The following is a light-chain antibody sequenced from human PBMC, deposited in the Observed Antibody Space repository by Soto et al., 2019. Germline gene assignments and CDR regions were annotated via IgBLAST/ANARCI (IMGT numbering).Light chain of an antibody. CDR2: GAS. J-gene: IGKJ5*01. Sequence: EIVLTQSPGTLSLSPGERATLSCRASQSVSSSYLAWYQQKPGQAPRLLIYGASSRATGIPDRFSGSGSGTVFTLTISRLEPEDVAEYYYQQYGTSITFGQGTQLEIK. V-gene: IGKV3-20*01. CDR3: QQYGTSIT. CDR1: QSVSSSY.